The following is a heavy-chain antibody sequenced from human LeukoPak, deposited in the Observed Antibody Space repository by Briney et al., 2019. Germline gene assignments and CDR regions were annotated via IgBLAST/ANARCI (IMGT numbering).Heavy chain of an antibody. CDR3: AVRGLYSNYQKNPMDY. CDR1: GYTFTSYD. V-gene: IGHV1-8*01. Sequence: ASVKVSCKASGYTFTSYDINWVRQATGQGLEWMGWMNPNSGNTGYAQKFQGRVTMTRNTSISTAYMELSSLRSEDTAVYYCAVRGLYSNYQKNPMDYWGQGTLVTVSS. CDR2: MNPNSGNT. J-gene: IGHJ4*02. D-gene: IGHD4-11*01.